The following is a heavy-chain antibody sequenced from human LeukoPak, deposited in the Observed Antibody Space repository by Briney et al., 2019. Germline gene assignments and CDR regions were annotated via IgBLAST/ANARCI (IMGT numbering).Heavy chain of an antibody. V-gene: IGHV3-23*01. CDR2: ISDCGDST. CDR1: GFTFSRYA. Sequence: GGSLRLFCASSGFTFSRYAKNWAPEAPEKGLQGISSISDCGDSTYYADSEKAPFTISRDNSKNTLYRKMNSLRAEDTAVYYCAKGDYGALYLDYWGQGTMVTVSS. CDR3: AKGDYGALYLDY. J-gene: IGHJ4*02. D-gene: IGHD4-17*01.